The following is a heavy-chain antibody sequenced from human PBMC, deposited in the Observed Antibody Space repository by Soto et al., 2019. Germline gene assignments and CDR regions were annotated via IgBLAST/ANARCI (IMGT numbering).Heavy chain of an antibody. CDR1: GFTFSSYA. V-gene: IGHV3-23*01. Sequence: GGSLRLSCAASGFTFSSYAMSWVRQAPGKGLEWVSAISGSGGSTYYADSVKGRFTISRDNSKNTLYLQMNSLRAEDTAVYYCAKAIVVVPAAKFPFDYWGQGPLVTVSS. CDR2: ISGSGGST. CDR3: AKAIVVVPAAKFPFDY. D-gene: IGHD2-2*01. J-gene: IGHJ4*02.